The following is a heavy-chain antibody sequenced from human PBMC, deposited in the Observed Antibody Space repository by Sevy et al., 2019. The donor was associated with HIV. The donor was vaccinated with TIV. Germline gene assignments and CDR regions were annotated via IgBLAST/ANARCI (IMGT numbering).Heavy chain of an antibody. D-gene: IGHD1-26*01. CDR3: ARDSNSGYYYYYAMDV. V-gene: IGHV3-30-3*01. J-gene: IGHJ6*02. CDR2: ISHDGINK. Sequence: GGSLGLSCAASGFIFSNYAMHWVRQAPGKGLEWVAVISHDGINKYYADSVKGRFTISRDNSKNTLYVQMNSLRAEDTAVYYCARDSNSGYYYYYAMDVWGQGTTVTVSS. CDR1: GFIFSNYA.